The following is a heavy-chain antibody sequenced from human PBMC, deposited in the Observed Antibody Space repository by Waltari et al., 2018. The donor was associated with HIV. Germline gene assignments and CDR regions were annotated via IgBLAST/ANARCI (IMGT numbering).Heavy chain of an antibody. Sequence: QVQLVESGGGVVQPGRSLRLSCVAPGFHFGSSVMHWVRQAPGKGLEWVAVISKDGNRKFYADSVKGRFTISRDNSWNTLSLQRNSLRAEDTATYYCAKSDDGAWHYFIAWGQGTLVTVSS. J-gene: IGHJ5*02. CDR1: GFHFGSSV. CDR3: AKSDDGAWHYFIA. V-gene: IGHV3-30-3*02. CDR2: ISKDGNRK. D-gene: IGHD1-26*01.